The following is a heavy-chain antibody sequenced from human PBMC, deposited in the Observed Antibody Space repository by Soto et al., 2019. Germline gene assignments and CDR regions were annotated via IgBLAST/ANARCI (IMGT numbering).Heavy chain of an antibody. CDR1: GFTFSSYR. Sequence: GGSLRLSCAASGFTFSSYRMNWVRQAPGRGLEWVSSISSSISYIYYADSVKGRFTISRDNAKNSPYLQMNSLRAEDTAVYYCARDQGYYDSSGYFDYWGQGTLVTVSS. J-gene: IGHJ4*02. V-gene: IGHV3-21*01. D-gene: IGHD3-22*01. CDR3: ARDQGYYDSSGYFDY. CDR2: ISSSISYI.